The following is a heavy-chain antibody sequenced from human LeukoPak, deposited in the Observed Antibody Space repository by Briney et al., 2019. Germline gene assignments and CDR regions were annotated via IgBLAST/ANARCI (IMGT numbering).Heavy chain of an antibody. V-gene: IGHV3-23*01. J-gene: IGHJ4*02. Sequence: GGSLRLSCAASGFTFSSYAMTWVRQTPGKGLDWVSGISGSGGSTYYADSVKGRITISRDNSKNTLYLQMNSLRAEDTAVYYCAKEGGYSYDYYFDYWGQGTLVTVSS. CDR1: GFTFSSYA. CDR3: AKEGGYSYDYYFDY. D-gene: IGHD5-18*01. CDR2: ISGSGGST.